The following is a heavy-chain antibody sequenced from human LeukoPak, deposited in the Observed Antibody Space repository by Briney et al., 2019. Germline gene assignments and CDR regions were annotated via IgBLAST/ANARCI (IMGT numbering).Heavy chain of an antibody. Sequence: SETLSLTCTVSGYSISSGYYWAWIRQPPGKGLEWIGEINHSGSTNYNPSLKSRVTISVDTSKNQFSLKLSSVTAADTAVYYCARRVDIVVVVAALADYYYYMDVWGKGTTVTVSS. CDR2: INHSGST. CDR3: ARRVDIVVVVAALADYYYYMDV. CDR1: GYSISSGYY. V-gene: IGHV4-38-2*02. J-gene: IGHJ6*03. D-gene: IGHD2-15*01.